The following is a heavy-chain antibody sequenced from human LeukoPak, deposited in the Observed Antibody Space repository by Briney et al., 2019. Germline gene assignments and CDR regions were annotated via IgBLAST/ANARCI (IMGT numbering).Heavy chain of an antibody. CDR1: GFTFSDYY. CDR2: ISSSGSTI. Sequence: GGSLRLSCAASGFTFSDYYMSWIRQAPGKGLEWVSYISSSGSTIYYADSVKGRFTISRDNSKNTLYLQMNSLRAEDTAVYYCAKGDSSAWFNYYYYMDVWGKGTTVTISS. D-gene: IGHD6-19*01. CDR3: AKGDSSAWFNYYYYMDV. J-gene: IGHJ6*03. V-gene: IGHV3-11*01.